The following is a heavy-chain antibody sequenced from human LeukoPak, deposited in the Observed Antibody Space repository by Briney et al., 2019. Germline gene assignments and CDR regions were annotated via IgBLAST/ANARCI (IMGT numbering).Heavy chain of an antibody. CDR1: GYTFTNYG. Sequence: GASVKVSCKASGYTFTNYGFSWVRQAPGQGLEWMGWISSYDGNTHYTQNLQGRVTMTTDTSTSTAYMELRSLRSDDTAVYYCARGLGSYPEIPLDYWGQGTLVTVSS. J-gene: IGHJ4*02. CDR3: ARGLGSYPEIPLDY. V-gene: IGHV1-18*01. D-gene: IGHD3-16*02. CDR2: ISSYDGNT.